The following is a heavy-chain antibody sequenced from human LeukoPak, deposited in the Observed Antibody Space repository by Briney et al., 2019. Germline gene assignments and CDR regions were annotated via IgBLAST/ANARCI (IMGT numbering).Heavy chain of an antibody. Sequence: SQTLSLTCTVSGGSISSGSYYWSWIRQPAGKGLEWIGRIYTSGSTNYNPSLKSRVTISVDTSNNQFSLKLSSVTAADTAVYYCARGSGGVMNYWGQGTLVTVSS. V-gene: IGHV4-61*02. D-gene: IGHD3-16*01. CDR3: ARGSGGVMNY. J-gene: IGHJ4*02. CDR1: GGSISSGSYY. CDR2: IYTSGST.